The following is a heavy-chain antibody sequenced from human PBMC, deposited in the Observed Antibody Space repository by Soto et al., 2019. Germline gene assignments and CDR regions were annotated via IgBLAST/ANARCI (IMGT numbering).Heavy chain of an antibody. CDR1: GFSLSSNAVG. V-gene: IGHV2-5*01. J-gene: IGHJ4*02. CDR2: IYWNDDN. Sequence: QITLKESGPPLLKPTQTLTLTCTFSGFSLSSNAVGVNWIRQPPGKALEWLAPIYWNDDNHYSPSLRSRLTITKDTSKNQVVLTMTNVDPVDTATYYCAHGSGWLSDYWGQGTLVTVSS. CDR3: AHGSGWLSDY. D-gene: IGHD6-19*01.